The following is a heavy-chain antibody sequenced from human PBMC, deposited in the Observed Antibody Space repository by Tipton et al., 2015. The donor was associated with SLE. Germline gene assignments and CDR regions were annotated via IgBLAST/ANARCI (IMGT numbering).Heavy chain of an antibody. Sequence: TLSLTCTVSGGSISSHYWSWFRQPPGKGLAWIVYIYYRGNTKYKPSLNSRVTISLDTSRTQFSLKLSSVTAADTAVYYCARDGRGYCDNSGCSEYHWFDPWGQGTLVTVSS. CDR3: ARDGRGYCDNSGCSEYHWFDP. J-gene: IGHJ5*02. V-gene: IGHV4-59*11. D-gene: IGHD2-15*01. CDR1: GGSISSHY. CDR2: IYYRGNT.